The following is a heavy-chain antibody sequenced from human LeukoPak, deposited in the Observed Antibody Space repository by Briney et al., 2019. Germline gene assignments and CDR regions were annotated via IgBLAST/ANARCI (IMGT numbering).Heavy chain of an antibody. J-gene: IGHJ4*02. CDR2: IGGSGDFT. Sequence: GGSLRLSCAASGFTFSTCAMSWVRQAPGKGLEWVSAIGGSGDFTYYAEYVRGRFTISRDNSKKTLYLQMSSLRAEDTAVYYCAKADRGWGVITKDWGQGTLVTVSS. V-gene: IGHV3-23*01. CDR3: AKADRGWGVITKD. CDR1: GFTFSTCA. D-gene: IGHD3-10*01.